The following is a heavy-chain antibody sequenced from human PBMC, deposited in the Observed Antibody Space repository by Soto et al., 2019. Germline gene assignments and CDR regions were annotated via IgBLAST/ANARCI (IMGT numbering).Heavy chain of an antibody. CDR1: GGSISSYY. CDR2: IYYSGST. D-gene: IGHD6-13*01. V-gene: IGHV4-59*01. CDR3: AREKSAWAAAGYYYYYMDV. J-gene: IGHJ6*03. Sequence: PSETLSLTCTVSGGSISSYYWSWIRQPPGKGLEWIGYIYYSGSTNYNPSLKSRVTISVDTSKNQFSLKLSSVTAADTAVYYCAREKSAWAAAGYYYYYMDVWGKGTTVTVSS.